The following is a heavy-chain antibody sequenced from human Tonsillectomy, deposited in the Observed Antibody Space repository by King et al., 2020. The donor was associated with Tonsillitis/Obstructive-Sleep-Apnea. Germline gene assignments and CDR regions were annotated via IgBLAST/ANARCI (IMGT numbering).Heavy chain of an antibody. Sequence: VQLVQSGAEVKKPGASVKVSCKASGYTFTGYYMHWVRQAPGQGLEWMGWINPNSGGTNYAQKFQGWVTMTRDTSISTAYMELSRLRSDDTAVYYCARGVITPGDNVVVPAALNAFDIWGQGTMVTVSS. V-gene: IGHV1-2*04. CDR2: INPNSGGT. CDR1: GYTFTGYY. D-gene: IGHD2-2*01. J-gene: IGHJ3*02. CDR3: ARGVITPGDNVVVPAALNAFDI.